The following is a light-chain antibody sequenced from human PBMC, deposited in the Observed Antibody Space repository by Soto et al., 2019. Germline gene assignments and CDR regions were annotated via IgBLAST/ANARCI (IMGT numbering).Light chain of an antibody. CDR1: QSLLYSNGYNY. Sequence: EIVMTQSPLSLPVTPGEPASISCRSSQSLLYSNGYNYLDWYLQKPGQSPQLLIFLGSKRASGVRNRFSGSGSGIDFTLKISRVEAEDVGVYYCMQALQARTFGQGTKVDIK. CDR3: MQALQART. J-gene: IGKJ1*01. V-gene: IGKV2-28*01. CDR2: LGS.